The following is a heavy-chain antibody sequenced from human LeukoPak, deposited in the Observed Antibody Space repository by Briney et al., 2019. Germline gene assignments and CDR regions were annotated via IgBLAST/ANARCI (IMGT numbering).Heavy chain of an antibody. CDR2: IRYDGINK. CDR3: AKDGGYVGSGFDY. Sequence: PGGSLRLSCAGSGFTFSSYGMHWVRQAPGKGLEWVAFIRYDGINKYYADSVKGRFTISRDNSKNTLYLQMNSLRAEDTAVYYCAKDGGYVGSGFDYWGQGTLVTVSS. D-gene: IGHD5-12*01. CDR1: GFTFSSYG. V-gene: IGHV3-30*02. J-gene: IGHJ4*02.